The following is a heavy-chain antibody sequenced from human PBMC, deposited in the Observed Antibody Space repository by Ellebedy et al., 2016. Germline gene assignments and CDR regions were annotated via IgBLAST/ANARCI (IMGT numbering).Heavy chain of an antibody. V-gene: IGHV3-15*01. CDR2: IKSKTDGGTT. CDR3: TSRYFDQNFNDY. Sequence: GESLKISCAASGFTFSNAWMSWVRQAPGKGLEWVGRIKSKTDGGTTDYAAPVKGRFTISRDDSKNTLYLQMNSLKTEDTAVYYCTSRYFDQNFNDYWGQGTLVTVSS. CDR1: GFTFSNAW. J-gene: IGHJ4*02. D-gene: IGHD3-9*01.